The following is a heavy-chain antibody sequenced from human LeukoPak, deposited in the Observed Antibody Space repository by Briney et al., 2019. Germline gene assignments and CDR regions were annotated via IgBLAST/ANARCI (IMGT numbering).Heavy chain of an antibody. CDR3: AKTSYGSGSYYIRERYFDY. J-gene: IGHJ4*02. D-gene: IGHD3-10*01. Sequence: GGSLRLSCAASGFTFSSYEMNWVRQAPGKGLEWVSYISSSGSTIYYADSMKGRFTISRDNAKNSLYLQMNSLRAEDTAVYYCAKTSYGSGSYYIRERYFDYWGQGTLVTVSS. CDR2: ISSSGSTI. V-gene: IGHV3-48*03. CDR1: GFTFSSYE.